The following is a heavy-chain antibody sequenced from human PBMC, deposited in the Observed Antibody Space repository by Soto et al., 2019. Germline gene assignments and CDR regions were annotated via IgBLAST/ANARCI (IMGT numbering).Heavy chain of an antibody. V-gene: IGHV3-21*01. CDR3: ARVGGTGYPFFLY. Sequence: PGGSLRLSCAASGFTFSSYSMNWVRQAPGKGLEWVSSISSSSSYIYYADSVKSRFTISRDNAKNSLYLQMNSLRAEDTAVYYCARVGGTGYPFFLYWGQGTLVTVSS. CDR1: GFTFSSYS. D-gene: IGHD3-9*01. CDR2: ISSSSSYI. J-gene: IGHJ4*02.